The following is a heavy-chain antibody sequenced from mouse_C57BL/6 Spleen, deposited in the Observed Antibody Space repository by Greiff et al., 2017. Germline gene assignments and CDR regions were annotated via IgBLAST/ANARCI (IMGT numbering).Heavy chain of an antibody. J-gene: IGHJ2*01. V-gene: IGHV14-2*01. CDR2: IDPEDGEN. D-gene: IGHD1-1*01. Sequence: EVQLQPSGAELVKPGASVKLSCKASGFHIKDHYMHWVKQRTEQGLGGIGRIDPEDGENKSAPKFQGKATITTDTSSNTTYRQLSSLTADDTAVDYFARFHYGSSYDYGGQGTTLTVSS. CDR3: ARFHYGSSYDY. CDR1: GFHIKDHY.